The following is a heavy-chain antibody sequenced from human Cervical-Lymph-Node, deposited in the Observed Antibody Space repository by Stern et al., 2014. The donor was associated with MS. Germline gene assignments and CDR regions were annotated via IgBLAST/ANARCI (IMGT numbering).Heavy chain of an antibody. D-gene: IGHD5-24*01. CDR3: ARGGGYIFPSDWFDP. CDR2: IVRHAGGT. Sequence: QVQLVQSGAEVRKPGASVTVSCKASGYTFIDYYIHWVRQAPGQGIARMGRIVRHAGGTIYAQKFQDRVTITRDTSINTAYMEVSSLRSDDTAVYFCARGGGYIFPSDWFDPWGQGTLVTVSS. J-gene: IGHJ5*02. V-gene: IGHV1-2*06. CDR1: GYTFIDYY.